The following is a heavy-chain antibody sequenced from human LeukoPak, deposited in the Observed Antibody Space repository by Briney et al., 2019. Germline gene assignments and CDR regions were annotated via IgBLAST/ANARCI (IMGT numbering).Heavy chain of an antibody. CDR2: ISSGSSAI. V-gene: IGHV3-21*01. D-gene: IGHD4-17*01. CDR3: ARGHTAVTRHFDF. J-gene: IGHJ4*02. Sequence: GGSLRLSCEASGFTFTTYSMTWVRQAPGKGLEWVSIISSGSSAIFSADALKGRFTISRDDAKNLLYLDINSLRAEDTAVYYCARGHTAVTRHFDFWGQGTLVTVSS. CDR1: GFTFTTYS.